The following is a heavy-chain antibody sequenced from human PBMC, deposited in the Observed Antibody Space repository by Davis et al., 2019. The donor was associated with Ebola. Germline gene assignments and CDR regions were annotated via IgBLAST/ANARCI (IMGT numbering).Heavy chain of an antibody. CDR2: IYHSGST. V-gene: IGHV4-4*02. CDR3: ARLAVAGTEWFDP. Sequence: SETLSLTCAASGGSISSSNWWRWVRQPPGKGLEWIGEIYHSGSTNYNPSLKSRVTISVDKSKNQFSLKLSSVTAADTAVYYCARLAVAGTEWFDPWGQGTLVTVSS. D-gene: IGHD6-19*01. CDR1: GGSISSSNW. J-gene: IGHJ5*02.